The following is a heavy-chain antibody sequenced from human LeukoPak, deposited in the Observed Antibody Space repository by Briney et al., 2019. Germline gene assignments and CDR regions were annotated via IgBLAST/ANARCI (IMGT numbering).Heavy chain of an antibody. D-gene: IGHD2-2*01. CDR3: ARELVPAAPLDY. CDR1: GGTFSSYA. V-gene: IGHV1-69*04. Sequence: ASVKVSCKASGGTFSSYAISWVRQAPGQGLEWMGRIIPILGIANYAHKFQGRVTITADKSTSTAYMELSSLRSEDTAVYYCARELVPAAPLDYWGQGTLVTVSS. CDR2: IIPILGIA. J-gene: IGHJ4*02.